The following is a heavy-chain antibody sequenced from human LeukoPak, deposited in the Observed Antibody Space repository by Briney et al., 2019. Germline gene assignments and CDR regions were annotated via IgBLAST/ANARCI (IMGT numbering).Heavy chain of an antibody. Sequence: PGGSLRLSCAAAGFTSSSYWMHWVRQAPGKGLVWVSRINSDGSSTSYADSVKGRFTISRDNAKNSLYLQMNSLRAEDTAVYYCARDRDGDYTGYDAFDIWGQGTMVTVSS. D-gene: IGHD4-17*01. J-gene: IGHJ3*02. V-gene: IGHV3-74*01. CDR1: GFTSSSYW. CDR3: ARDRDGDYTGYDAFDI. CDR2: INSDGSST.